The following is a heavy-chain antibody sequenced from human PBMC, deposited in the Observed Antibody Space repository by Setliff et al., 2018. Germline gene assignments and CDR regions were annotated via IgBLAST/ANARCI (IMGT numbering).Heavy chain of an antibody. J-gene: IGHJ6*02. V-gene: IGHV3-11*04. CDR1: GFSFSGYY. Sequence: SLRLSCAASGFSFSGYYMSWVRQAPGKGLEWLSKISGSGTTIFYADSVRGRFTVSKDNAKKSLYLEMNSLRAEDTAVYYCARDGVSYAMDVWGHGTTVTVSS. CDR2: ISGSGTTI. CDR3: ARDGVSYAMDV.